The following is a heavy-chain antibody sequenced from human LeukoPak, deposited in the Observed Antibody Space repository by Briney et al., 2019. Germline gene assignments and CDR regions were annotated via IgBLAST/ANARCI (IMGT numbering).Heavy chain of an antibody. CDR2: IYYSGST. CDR3: AREIDGDSLFDF. J-gene: IGHJ4*02. CDR1: GTSIHDYY. V-gene: IGHV4-59*01. Sequence: PSETLSLTCTVSGTSIHDYYWSWIRQPPRKVLEWIGYIYYSGSTNYSPSLKSRVTISLDTSKNQSSLKLSSVTDADTAVYYCAREIDGDSLFDFWGQGTLVTVSS. D-gene: IGHD4-4*01.